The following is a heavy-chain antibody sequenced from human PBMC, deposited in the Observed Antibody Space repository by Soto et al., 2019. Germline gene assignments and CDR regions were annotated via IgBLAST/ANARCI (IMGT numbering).Heavy chain of an antibody. D-gene: IGHD3-10*01. CDR3: ARGITDYYGSGSYYKGPYFDY. V-gene: IGHV4-34*01. CDR2: INHSGST. Sequence: QVQLQQWGAGLLKPSETLSLTCAVYGGSFSGYYWSWIRQPPGKGLEWIGEINHSGSTNYNPSLKSRVTISVDTAKNQFSLKLSSVTAADTAVYYCARGITDYYGSGSYYKGPYFDYWGQGTLVTVSS. J-gene: IGHJ4*02. CDR1: GGSFSGYY.